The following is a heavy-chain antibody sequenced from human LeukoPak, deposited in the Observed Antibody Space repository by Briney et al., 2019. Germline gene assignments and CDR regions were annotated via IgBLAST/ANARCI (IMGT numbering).Heavy chain of an antibody. CDR3: GRGDDAFDI. CDR2: FDPEDGET. V-gene: IGHV1-24*01. CDR1: GYTLTELS. Sequence: ASVKVSCKVSGYTLTELSMHWVRQAPGKGLEWMGGFDPEDGETIYAQKFQGRVTMTTDTSTTTVYMDLRSLRSDDTAVYYCGRGDDAFDIWGQGTMVTVSS. D-gene: IGHD3-10*01. J-gene: IGHJ3*02.